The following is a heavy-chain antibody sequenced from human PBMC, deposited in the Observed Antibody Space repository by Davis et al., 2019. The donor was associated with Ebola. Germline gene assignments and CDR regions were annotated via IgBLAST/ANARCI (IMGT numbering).Heavy chain of an antibody. Sequence: GESLKISCAASGFTFSSYGMHWVRQAPGKGLEWVAVIWYDGSNKYYADSVKGRFTISRDNSENTLYLQMNSLRAEDTAVYYCARVWTTGDPDYWGQGTLVTVSS. CDR2: IWYDGSNK. V-gene: IGHV3-33*01. J-gene: IGHJ4*02. CDR3: ARVWTTGDPDY. CDR1: GFTFSSYG. D-gene: IGHD3/OR15-3a*01.